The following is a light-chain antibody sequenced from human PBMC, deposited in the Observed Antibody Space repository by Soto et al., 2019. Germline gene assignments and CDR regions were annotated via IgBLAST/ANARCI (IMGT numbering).Light chain of an antibody. Sequence: DIQMTQSPSTLSASVGDRVTITCRASQSINSWLAWYQQKPGKAPKVLIYKASSLESGVPSRFSGSGFGTEFTLTISSLQPDDFATYYCQQYNNYLTFGQGTKVDIK. J-gene: IGKJ1*01. CDR3: QQYNNYLT. CDR1: QSINSW. V-gene: IGKV1-5*03. CDR2: KAS.